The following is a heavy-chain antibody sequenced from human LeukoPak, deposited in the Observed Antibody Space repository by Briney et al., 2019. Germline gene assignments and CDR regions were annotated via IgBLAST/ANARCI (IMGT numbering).Heavy chain of an antibody. CDR2: INHSGST. J-gene: IGHJ6*03. V-gene: IGHV4-34*01. D-gene: IGHD6-13*01. Sequence: SETLSLTCAVYGGSFSGYYWSWIRQPPGKGLEWIGEINHSGSTNYNPSLKSRVTISVDTSKNQFSLKLSSVTAADTAVYYCARDDLQLVRRLGGGTEYYYYYMDVWGKGTTVTVSS. CDR3: ARDDLQLVRRLGGGTEYYYYYMDV. CDR1: GGSFSGYY.